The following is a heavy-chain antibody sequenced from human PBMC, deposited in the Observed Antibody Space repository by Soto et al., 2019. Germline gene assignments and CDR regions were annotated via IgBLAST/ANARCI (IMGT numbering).Heavy chain of an antibody. D-gene: IGHD5-12*01. V-gene: IGHV1-69*12. CDR3: ARDREMATMTGWFDP. CDR2: IIPIFGTA. CDR1: GGTFSSYA. Sequence: QVQLVQSGAEVKKPGSSVKVSCKASGGTFSSYAISWVRQAPGQGLEWMGGIIPIFGTANYAQKFQGRVTIXXDXSXXTAYMELSSLRSEDTAVYYCARDREMATMTGWFDPWGQGTLVTVSS. J-gene: IGHJ5*02.